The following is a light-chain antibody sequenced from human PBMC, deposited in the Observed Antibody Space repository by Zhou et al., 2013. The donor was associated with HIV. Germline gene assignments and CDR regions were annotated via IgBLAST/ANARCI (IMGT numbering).Light chain of an antibody. Sequence: DIVMTQSPLSLPVTPGEPASISCRSSQSLLHSNGYNYLDWYLQKPGQSPQLLIYLSSHRASGVPDRFSGSGSGTDFTLKISRVEAEDVGVYYCMQALQTPPAFGQGTKVEIK. V-gene: IGKV2-28*01. J-gene: IGKJ1*01. CDR1: QSLLHSNGYNY. CDR3: MQALQTPPA. CDR2: LSS.